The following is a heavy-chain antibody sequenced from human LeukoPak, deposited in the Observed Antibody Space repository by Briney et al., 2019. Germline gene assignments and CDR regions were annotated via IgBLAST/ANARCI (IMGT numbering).Heavy chain of an antibody. CDR1: GGSIRGSSDY. J-gene: IGHJ4*02. CDR3: AGNESVLGTTGLNDFFDD. CDR2: VYYSGST. Sequence: SETLSLTCTVSGGSIRGSSDYWGWIRQSPGKGLEWIGSVYYSGSTYYNPSLKSRVSISVDTSKNQFHLRLTSVTAADTAVYYCAGNESVLGTTGLNDFFDDWGQGTLVTVSS. D-gene: IGHD1-26*01. V-gene: IGHV4-39*01.